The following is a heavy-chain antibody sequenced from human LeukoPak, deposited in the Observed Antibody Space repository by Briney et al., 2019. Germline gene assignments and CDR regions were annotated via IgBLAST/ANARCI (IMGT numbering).Heavy chain of an antibody. D-gene: IGHD2-2*01. Sequence: PSETLSLTCAVYGGSFSGYYWSWIRQPPGKGLEWIGEINHSGSTNYNPSLKSRVTISVDTSKNQFSLKLSSVTAADTAVYYCARGPPDCSSTSCYAFDAFDIWGQGTMVTVSS. CDR2: INHSGST. CDR1: GGSFSGYY. V-gene: IGHV4-34*01. CDR3: ARGPPDCSSTSCYAFDAFDI. J-gene: IGHJ3*02.